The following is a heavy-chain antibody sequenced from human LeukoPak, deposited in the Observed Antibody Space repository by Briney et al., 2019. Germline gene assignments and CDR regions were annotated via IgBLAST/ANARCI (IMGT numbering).Heavy chain of an antibody. CDR1: GGSFSGYY. CDR3: ARGQGKHRLIGAFDI. CDR2: INHSGST. Sequence: SETLSLTCAVYGGSFSGYYWSWIRQPPGKGLEWIGEINHSGSTNYNPSLKSRVTISVDTSKNQFSLKLSSVTAADTAVYCCARGQGKHRLIGAFDIWGQGTMVTVSS. V-gene: IGHV4-34*01. J-gene: IGHJ3*02. D-gene: IGHD2-8*01.